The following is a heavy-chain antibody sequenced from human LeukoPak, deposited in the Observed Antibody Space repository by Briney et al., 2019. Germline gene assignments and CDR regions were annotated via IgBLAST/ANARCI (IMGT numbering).Heavy chain of an antibody. J-gene: IGHJ5*02. Sequence: GGSLRLSCAASGFTFSSYSMNWVRQAPGKGLEWVSSISSSSSYIYYADSVKGRFTISRDNAKNSLYLQMNSMRAEDTAVYYWARMGTLNWFDPWGQGTLVTVSS. CDR3: ARMGTLNWFDP. CDR1: GFTFSSYS. V-gene: IGHV3-21*01. D-gene: IGHD7-27*01. CDR2: ISSSSSYI.